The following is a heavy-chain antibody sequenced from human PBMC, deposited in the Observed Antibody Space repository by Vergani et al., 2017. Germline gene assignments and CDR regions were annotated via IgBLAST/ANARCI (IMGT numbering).Heavy chain of an antibody. CDR3: ARDLAYSYGYYYGMDV. CDR1: GFTFSSYS. CDR2: ISSSSSYI. V-gene: IGHV3-21*01. D-gene: IGHD5-18*01. J-gene: IGHJ6*02. Sequence: EVQLVESGGGLVKPGGSLRLSCAASGFTFSSYSMNWVRQAPGKGLEWVSSISSSSSYIYYADSVKGRFTISRDNAKNSLYLQMNSLRAEDTAVYYCARDLAYSYGYYYGMDVWGQGTTVTVSS.